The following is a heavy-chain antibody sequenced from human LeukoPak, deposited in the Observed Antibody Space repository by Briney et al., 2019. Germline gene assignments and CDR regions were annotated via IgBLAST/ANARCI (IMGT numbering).Heavy chain of an antibody. V-gene: IGHV3-7*01. CDR3: GRVRQGDADY. J-gene: IGHJ4*02. Sequence: PGGSLRLSCAASGFTFSSYWMTWVRQAPGKGLEWVASMDLDGSAKYYMDSVKGRFTIPRDNAKNSLFLQMNSLRADDTAVYYCGRVRQGDADYWGQGTLVTVSS. CDR1: GFTFSSYW. CDR2: MDLDGSAK. D-gene: IGHD1-26*01.